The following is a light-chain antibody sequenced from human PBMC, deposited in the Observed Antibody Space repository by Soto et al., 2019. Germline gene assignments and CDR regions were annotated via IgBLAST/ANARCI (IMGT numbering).Light chain of an antibody. CDR1: QSISSNF. J-gene: IGKJ1*01. V-gene: IGKV3-20*01. Sequence: EIVLTQSPGTLSLSPGEGATLSCRASQSISSNFLAWYQQKRGQAPRLLIHGASNRATGIPDRFSGSGSGTDFTLTSTRLEPEDFAVYYCQQYGGSPRTFGQGNKVEVK. CDR3: QQYGGSPRT. CDR2: GAS.